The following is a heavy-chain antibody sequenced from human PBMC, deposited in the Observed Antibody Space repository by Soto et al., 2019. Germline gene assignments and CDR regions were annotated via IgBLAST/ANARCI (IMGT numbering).Heavy chain of an antibody. D-gene: IGHD3-10*01. CDR2: ISGSGGST. CDR3: AKRNYGSEFDY. CDR1: GFTFSSYA. Sequence: VGSLRLSCAASGFTFSSYAMNWVRQAPGKGLEWVSVISGSGGSTYYADSVKGRFTISRDNSKNTLYLQMNSLRAEDTAVYYCAKRNYGSEFDYWGQGTLVTVSS. V-gene: IGHV3-23*01. J-gene: IGHJ4*02.